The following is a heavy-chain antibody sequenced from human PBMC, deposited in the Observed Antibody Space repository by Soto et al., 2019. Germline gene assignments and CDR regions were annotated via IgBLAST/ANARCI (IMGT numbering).Heavy chain of an antibody. CDR2: IYYSGST. V-gene: IGHV4-39*01. CDR1: GGSISSSSYY. CDR3: ARLGGSRYSYGSLGY. D-gene: IGHD5-18*01. Sequence: QLQLQESGPGLVKPSETLSLTCTVSGGSISSSSYYWGWIRQPPGKGLEWIGSIYYSGSTYYNPSLKIPVTMCVDTSKAECSLKLSSVTAAGTAVYCCARLGGSRYSYGSLGYWGQGTLVTVSS. J-gene: IGHJ4*02.